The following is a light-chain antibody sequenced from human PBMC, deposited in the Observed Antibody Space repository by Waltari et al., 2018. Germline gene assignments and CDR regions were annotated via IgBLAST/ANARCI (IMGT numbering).Light chain of an antibody. CDR1: QAISTY. CDR3: QQLNSFPVT. V-gene: IGKV1-9*01. Sequence: IQLTQSPSSLSASVGDRVTITCRASQAISTYLAWYHQKPVKAPKLLIYGASTLQSGVPSRFSGSGSGTDFTLTISSLQPEDFATYYCQQLNSFPVTFGGGTKVEV. CDR2: GAS. J-gene: IGKJ4*01.